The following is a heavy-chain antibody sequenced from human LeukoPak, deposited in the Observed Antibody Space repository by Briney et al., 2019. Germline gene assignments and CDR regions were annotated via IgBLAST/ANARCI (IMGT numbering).Heavy chain of an antibody. CDR1: GGTFSSYA. CDR2: IIPIFGTA. CDR3: ARTLVPRDGYYFDY. J-gene: IGHJ4*02. Sequence: GASVKVSCKASGGTFSSYAISWVRQAPGQGLEWMGGIIPIFGTANYAQKFQGRVTITADESTSTAYMELSSLRSEDTAMYYCARTLVPRDGYYFDYWGQGTLVTVSS. V-gene: IGHV1-69*13. D-gene: IGHD6-6*01.